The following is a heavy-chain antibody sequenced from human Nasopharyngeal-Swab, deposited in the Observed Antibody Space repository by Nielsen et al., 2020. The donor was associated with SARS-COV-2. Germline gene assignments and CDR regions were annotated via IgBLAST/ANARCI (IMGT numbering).Heavy chain of an antibody. D-gene: IGHD2-15*01. Sequence: ESLKISCKGSGYSFTSYWISWVRQMPGKGLEWMGRIDSSDSSTNYSPSFQGHVTISADKSISTAYLRWRSLKASDTAMYYCARGRNVVLVAATGWFDPWGQGTLVTVSS. J-gene: IGHJ5*02. CDR1: GYSFTSYW. CDR2: IDSSDSST. CDR3: ARGRNVVLVAATGWFDP. V-gene: IGHV5-10-1*01.